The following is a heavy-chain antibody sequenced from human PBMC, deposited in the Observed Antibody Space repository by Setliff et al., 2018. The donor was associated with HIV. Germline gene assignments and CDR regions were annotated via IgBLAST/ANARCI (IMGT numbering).Heavy chain of an antibody. CDR3: AGESSIAVAEYFQH. Sequence: GGSLRLSCAASGFTFSSFWMSWVRQAPGKGLEWVANIKQDGSDKFYVDSVKGRFTISRDNAKNSLYLQMNSLRAEDTAVYYCAGESSIAVAEYFQHWGQGTLVTVSS. V-gene: IGHV3-7*05. CDR1: GFTFSSFW. J-gene: IGHJ1*01. CDR2: IKQDGSDK. D-gene: IGHD6-19*01.